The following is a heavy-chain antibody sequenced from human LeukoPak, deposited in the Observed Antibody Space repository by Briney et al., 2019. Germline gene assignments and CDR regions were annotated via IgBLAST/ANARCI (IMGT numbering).Heavy chain of an antibody. CDR3: AKGRGGAVAVYFDH. J-gene: IGHJ4*02. D-gene: IGHD6-19*01. CDR1: GFSFGSYA. CDR2: ICGSVSGSGDCT. V-gene: IGHV3-23*01. Sequence: GGSLRLSCAASGFSFGSYAMSWVRQAAGKGLEWVSEICGSVSGSGDCTHYADSVKGRFTISRDNSKNTLYLQMNSLRAEDTAVYYCAKGRGGAVAVYFDHWGQGTLVTVSS.